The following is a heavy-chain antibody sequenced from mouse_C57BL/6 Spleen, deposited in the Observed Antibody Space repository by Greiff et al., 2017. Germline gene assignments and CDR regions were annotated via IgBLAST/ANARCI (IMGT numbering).Heavy chain of an antibody. D-gene: IGHD3-2*02. CDR3: ARQLRPFYAMDY. Sequence: ESGPGLVKPSQSLSLTCSVTGYSITSGYYWNWIRQFPGNKLEWMGYISYDGSNNYNPSLENRIPITRDTSKNQFFLKLNSVTTEDTATYYCARQLRPFYAMDYWGQGTSVTVSS. CDR1: GYSITSGYY. J-gene: IGHJ4*01. V-gene: IGHV3-6*01. CDR2: ISYDGSN.